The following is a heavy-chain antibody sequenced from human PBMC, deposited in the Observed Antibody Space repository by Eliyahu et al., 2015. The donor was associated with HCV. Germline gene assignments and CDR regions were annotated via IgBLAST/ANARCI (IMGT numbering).Heavy chain of an antibody. V-gene: IGHV2-5*02. J-gene: IGHJ5*02. CDR1: GFSLTTYGAG. CDR3: AHRIDYRSGWNEGWFDP. Sequence: QITLKESGPTLVRPTQTLTLTCTFSGFSLTTYGAGVGWXRQPPGEALEWLVFIYWDDDKRYNPSLKSRLTITKDTSKNQVVLTMTNMDPVDTATYYCAHRIDYRSGWNEGWFDPWGQGTLVTVSS. CDR2: IYWDDDK. D-gene: IGHD6-19*01.